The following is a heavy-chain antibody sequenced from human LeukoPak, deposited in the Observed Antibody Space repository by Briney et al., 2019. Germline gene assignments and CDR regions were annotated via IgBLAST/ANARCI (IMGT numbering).Heavy chain of an antibody. V-gene: IGHV3-23*01. CDR3: AKPSSGNYPPTGY. CDR1: GFTFSSYD. Sequence: GGSLRLSCAASGFTFSSYDVSWVRQAPGKGLEWVSAISGSGDRTHYADSVKGRFTISRDNSKNTLYLQINSLRAEDTAVYYCAKPSSGNYPPTGYWGQGTLVTVSS. D-gene: IGHD1-26*01. J-gene: IGHJ4*02. CDR2: ISGSGDRT.